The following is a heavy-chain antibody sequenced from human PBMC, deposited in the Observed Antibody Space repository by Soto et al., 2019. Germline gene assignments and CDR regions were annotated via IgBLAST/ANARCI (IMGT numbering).Heavy chain of an antibody. CDR2: IKSKTDGGTT. CDR3: TTGERRSWASYYFDY. J-gene: IGHJ4*02. CDR1: GFTVSSNY. D-gene: IGHD2-15*01. V-gene: IGHV3-15*01. Sequence: EVQLVESGGGLIQPGGSLRLSCAASGFTVSSNYMSWVRQAPGKGLEWVGRIKSKTDGGTTDYAAPVKGRFTISRDDSKNTLYLQMNSLKTEDTAVYYCTTGERRSWASYYFDYWGQGTLVTVSS.